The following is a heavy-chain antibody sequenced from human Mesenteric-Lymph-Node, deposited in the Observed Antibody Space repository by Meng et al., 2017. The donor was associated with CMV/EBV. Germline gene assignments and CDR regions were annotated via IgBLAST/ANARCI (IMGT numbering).Heavy chain of an antibody. CDR2: INPSSGGT. J-gene: IGHJ4*02. CDR3: ARDYDILTGQYYFDY. CDR1: GYTFTGYY. D-gene: IGHD3-9*01. Sequence: SGYTFTGYYMRWVRQAPGQGLEWMGRINPSSGGTNYAQKFQGRVTMTRDTSISTAYMELSRLRSDDTAVYYCARDYDILTGQYYFDYWGQGTLVTVSS. V-gene: IGHV1-2*06.